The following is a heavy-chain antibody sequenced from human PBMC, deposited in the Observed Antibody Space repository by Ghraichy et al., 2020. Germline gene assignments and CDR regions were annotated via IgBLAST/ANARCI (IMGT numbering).Heavy chain of an antibody. V-gene: IGHV4-59*01. Sequence: SETLSLTCTVSGGSISSYYWSWIRQPPGKGLEWIGYIYYSGSTNYNPSLKSRVTISVDTSKNQFSLKLSSVTAADTAVYYCARGDRSWSKDFDLWGRGSLIAVSS. CDR3: ARGDRSWSKDFDL. CDR2: IYYSGST. CDR1: GGSISSYY. D-gene: IGHD6-13*01. J-gene: IGHJ2*01.